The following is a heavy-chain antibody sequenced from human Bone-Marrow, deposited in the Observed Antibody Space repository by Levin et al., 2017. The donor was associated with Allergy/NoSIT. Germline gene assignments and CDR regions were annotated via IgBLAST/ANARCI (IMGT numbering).Heavy chain of an antibody. J-gene: IGHJ6*03. CDR3: ARMVTVVRGIIVPSYYFMDV. CDR2: IYYRGTT. V-gene: IGHV4-59*01. D-gene: IGHD3-10*01. Sequence: SETLSLTCSVSGGSINNYYWTWVRQSPGAGLEWIGYIYYRGTTNYNSSLESRVTISVDTSRHQFYLTLNSVTAADTARYYCARMVTVVRGIIVPSYYFMDVWGKGTTVTVSS. CDR1: GGSINNYY.